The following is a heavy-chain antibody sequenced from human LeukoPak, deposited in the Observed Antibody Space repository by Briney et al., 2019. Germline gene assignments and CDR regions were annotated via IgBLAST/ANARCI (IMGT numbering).Heavy chain of an antibody. CDR3: ARVVGDYYYDSSGYYHFDY. Sequence: ASVKVSCKASGYTFTDYYMHWVRQAPGQGLEWMGIINPSGGGTSYAQKFQGRVTITADESTSTAYMELSSLRSEDTAVYYCARVVGDYYYDSSGYYHFDYWGQGTLVTVSP. CDR1: GYTFTDYY. CDR2: INPSGGGT. V-gene: IGHV1-46*01. D-gene: IGHD3-22*01. J-gene: IGHJ4*02.